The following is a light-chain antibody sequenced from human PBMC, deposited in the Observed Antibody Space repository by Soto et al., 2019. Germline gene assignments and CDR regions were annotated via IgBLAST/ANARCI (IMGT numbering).Light chain of an antibody. CDR3: SSYAGSNTWV. CDR2: DVN. V-gene: IGLV2-8*01. J-gene: IGLJ3*02. CDR1: STDVGNYNY. Sequence: QSALTQPPSASGSPGQSLTISCTGTSTDVGNYNYVSWYQQHPGKAPKLMISDVNRRPSGVPDRFSGSKSGNTASLTVSGLQAEDEADYYCSSYAGSNTWVFGGGTQLTVL.